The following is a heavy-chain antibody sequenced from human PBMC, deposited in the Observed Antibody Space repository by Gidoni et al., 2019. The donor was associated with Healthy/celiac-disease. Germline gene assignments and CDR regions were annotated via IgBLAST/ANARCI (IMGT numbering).Heavy chain of an antibody. J-gene: IGHJ5*02. D-gene: IGHD3-16*01. CDR2: ISGSGGST. CDR3: ARVEGDHHERWFDP. Sequence: EVQLLESGGGLVQPGGSLSLSCAASGFTFSSYAMSWVRQAPGKGLEWVSAISGSGGSTYYADSVKGRFTISRDNSKNTLYLQMNSLRAEDTAVYYCARVEGDHHERWFDPWGQGTLVTVSS. CDR1: GFTFSSYA. V-gene: IGHV3-23*01.